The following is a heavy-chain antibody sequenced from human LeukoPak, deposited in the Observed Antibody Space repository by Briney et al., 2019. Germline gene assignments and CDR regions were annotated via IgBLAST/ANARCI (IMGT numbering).Heavy chain of an antibody. Sequence: GGSLRLSCAASGFTFDDYGMSWVRQAPGKGLEWVSTINSNAAATRYADSVNGRFTISRDNAKNSLYVQMNSLRAEDTALYYCARIVGYNAFNTWGQGTMVTVSS. CDR1: GFTFDDYG. CDR2: INSNAAAT. V-gene: IGHV3-20*04. J-gene: IGHJ3*02. D-gene: IGHD5-24*01. CDR3: ARIVGYNAFNT.